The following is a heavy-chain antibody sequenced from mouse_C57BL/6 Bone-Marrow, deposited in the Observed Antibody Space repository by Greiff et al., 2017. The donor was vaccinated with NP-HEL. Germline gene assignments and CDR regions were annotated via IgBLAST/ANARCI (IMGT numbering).Heavy chain of an antibody. CDR1: GYTFTSYW. CDR3: TLNWDGGVYVDY. V-gene: IGHV1-5*01. CDR2: IYPGNSDT. J-gene: IGHJ2*01. D-gene: IGHD4-1*01. Sequence: EVKLVESGTVLARPGASVKMSCKTSGYTFTSYWMHWVKQRPGQGLEWIGAIYPGNSDTSYNQKFKGKAKLTAVTSASTAYMELSSLTNEDSAVYYCTLNWDGGVYVDYWGQGTTLTVSS.